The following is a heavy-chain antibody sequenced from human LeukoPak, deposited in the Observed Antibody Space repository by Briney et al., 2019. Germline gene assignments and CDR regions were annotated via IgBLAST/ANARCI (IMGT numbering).Heavy chain of an antibody. CDR3: ARLLIYAPCFDY. CDR2: VYTYGNT. CDR1: GGSISSGNYY. V-gene: IGHV4-61*02. D-gene: IGHD3-16*01. Sequence: SETLSLTCTVSGGSISSGNYYWSWIRQPAGKGLEWIGRVYTYGNTNYHPPLKSRVTISIDTSRNQFSLKLSSVTAADTAVYYCARLLIYAPCFDYWSQGTLVTVSS. J-gene: IGHJ4*02.